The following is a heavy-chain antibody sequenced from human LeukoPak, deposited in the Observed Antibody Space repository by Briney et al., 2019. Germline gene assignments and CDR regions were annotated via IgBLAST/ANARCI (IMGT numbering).Heavy chain of an antibody. D-gene: IGHD3-10*01. CDR1: GFTVSSNY. CDR3: ASGRGQH. CDR2: ISSSSSTI. J-gene: IGHJ1*01. Sequence: GGSLRLSCAASGFTVSSNYMSWVRQAPGKGLEWVSYISSSSSTIYYADSVKGRFTISRDNAKNSLYLQMNSLRAEDTAVYYCASGRGQHWGQGTLVTVSS. V-gene: IGHV3-48*01.